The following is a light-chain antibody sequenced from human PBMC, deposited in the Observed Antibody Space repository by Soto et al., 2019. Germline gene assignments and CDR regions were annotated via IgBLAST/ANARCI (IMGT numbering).Light chain of an antibody. CDR2: DVS. V-gene: IGLV2-14*01. J-gene: IGLJ2*01. CDR3: SSYTSSTTVI. CDR1: SSDVGAYNY. Sequence: QSALTQPASVSGSPGQSITISCTGTSSDVGAYNYLSWYQQHPGKAPKLMIYDVSNRPSGVSNRFSGSKSGNTASLTISGLQAEDEADYYCSSYTSSTTVIFGGGTKLTVL.